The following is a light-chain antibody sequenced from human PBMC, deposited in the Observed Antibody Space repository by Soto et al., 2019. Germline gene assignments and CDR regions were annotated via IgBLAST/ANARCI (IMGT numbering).Light chain of an antibody. CDR3: QQYNRYWT. V-gene: IGKV1-5*03. J-gene: IGKJ1*01. CDR2: KAS. Sequence: DLQMTQSPSTVSASVGDRVTITCRASQSISTWLAWYQHKPGEAPKLLIYKASSLESGVPSRFSGSGSGTEFTLTLSGLEPDDFATYYCQQYNRYWTFGKGTKVEVK. CDR1: QSISTW.